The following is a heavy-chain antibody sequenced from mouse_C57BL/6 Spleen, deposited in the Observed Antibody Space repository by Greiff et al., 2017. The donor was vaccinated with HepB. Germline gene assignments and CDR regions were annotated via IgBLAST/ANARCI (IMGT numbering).Heavy chain of an antibody. CDR1: GYAFSSSW. Sequence: QVQLQQSGPELVKPGASVKISCKASGYAFSSSWMNWVKQRPGKGLEWIGRIYPGDGDTNYNGKFKGKATLTADKSSSTAYMQLSSLTSEDSAVYFCARRSYYSIYEGVFDYWGQGTTLTVSS. CDR3: ARRSYYSIYEGVFDY. V-gene: IGHV1-82*01. CDR2: IYPGDGDT. J-gene: IGHJ2*01. D-gene: IGHD2-5*01.